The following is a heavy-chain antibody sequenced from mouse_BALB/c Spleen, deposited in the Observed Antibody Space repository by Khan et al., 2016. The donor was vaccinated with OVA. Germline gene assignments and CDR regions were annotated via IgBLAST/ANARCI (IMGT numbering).Heavy chain of an antibody. CDR1: GFNIKDTY. D-gene: IGHD2-1*01. CDR2: IDPPNDDS. J-gene: IGHJ3*01. CDR3: STLIGNPFAF. Sequence: EVQLMESGAELVKPGASVKLSCSASGFNIKDTYIHWMKQRPEQGLEWIGRIDPPNDDSKYGPKFQGKATLTADTSSQTAYLQLSSLTSEDTAVYYCSTLIGNPFAFWGQGTLVSVSA. V-gene: IGHV14-3*02.